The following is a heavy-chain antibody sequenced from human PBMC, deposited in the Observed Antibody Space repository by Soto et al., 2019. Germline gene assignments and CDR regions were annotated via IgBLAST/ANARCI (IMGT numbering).Heavy chain of an antibody. J-gene: IGHJ6*02. Sequence: GGSLRLSCAASGFTFSSYAMHWVRQAPGKGLEWVAVISYDGSNKYYADSVKGRFTISRDNSKNTLYLQMNSLRAEDTAVYYCARGMKQLGTKKNYYYGMDVWGQGTTVTVSS. CDR1: GFTFSSYA. CDR3: ARGMKQLGTKKNYYYGMDV. V-gene: IGHV3-30-3*01. CDR2: ISYDGSNK. D-gene: IGHD6-13*01.